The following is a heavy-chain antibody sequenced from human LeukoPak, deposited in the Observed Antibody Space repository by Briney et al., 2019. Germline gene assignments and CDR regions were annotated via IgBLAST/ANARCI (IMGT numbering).Heavy chain of an antibody. CDR2: INPSGGST. D-gene: IGHD4-11*01. Sequence: GASVKVSCKASGYTFTSYYMHWVRQAPGQGLEWMGIINPSGGSTSYAQKFQGRVTMTRDTSTSTVYMELSSLRSEDTAVYYCARHQMRARLLGRLHAYYYYGMDVWGQGTTVTVSS. J-gene: IGHJ6*02. CDR3: ARHQMRARLLGRLHAYYYYGMDV. CDR1: GYTFTSYY. V-gene: IGHV1-46*01.